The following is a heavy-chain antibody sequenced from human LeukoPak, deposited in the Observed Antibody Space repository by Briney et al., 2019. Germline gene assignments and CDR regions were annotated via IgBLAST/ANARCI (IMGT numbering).Heavy chain of an antibody. D-gene: IGHD3-22*01. J-gene: IGHJ3*02. Sequence: AETLSLTCTVCGGSISSYYWSGMGQPPGKGGEGMGYIYYSRTTNYHPSLKRPVTISVDTSKNQFSLKLSSVTAADTAVYYCARRGRYYDSSWRAFDIWGQGTMVTVSS. V-gene: IGHV4-59*08. CDR2: IYYSRTT. CDR3: ARRGRYYDSSWRAFDI. CDR1: GGSISSYY.